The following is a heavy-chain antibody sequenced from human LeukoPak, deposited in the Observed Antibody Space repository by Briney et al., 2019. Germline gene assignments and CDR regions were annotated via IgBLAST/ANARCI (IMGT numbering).Heavy chain of an antibody. CDR1: GFTFSDYA. Sequence: PGGSLRLSCAASGFTFSDYAMGWVRQAPGKGLEWVSGISGTARGAYYTDSVKGRFTVSRENSKKTLYLQMSSLRAEDTAVYYCVKDVLRLNYGYFDLWGRGTLVTVSS. CDR2: ISGTARGA. CDR3: VKDVLRLNYGYFDL. V-gene: IGHV3-23*01. D-gene: IGHD2-21*01. J-gene: IGHJ2*01.